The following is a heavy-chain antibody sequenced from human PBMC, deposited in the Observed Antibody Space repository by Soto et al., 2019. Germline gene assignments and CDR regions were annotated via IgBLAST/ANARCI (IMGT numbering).Heavy chain of an antibody. CDR2: IYWNDDK. J-gene: IGHJ6*02. CDR3: AHKGPSTGYYYYYYGMDV. CDR1: GFSLSTSGVG. V-gene: IGHV2-5*01. D-gene: IGHD2-2*01. Sequence: SGPTLVNPTQTLTLTCTFSGFSLSTSGVGVGWIRQPPGKALEWLALIYWNDDKRYSPSLKSRLTITKDTSKNQVVLTMTNMDPVDTATYYCAHKGPSTGYYYYYYGMDVWGQGTTVTVSS.